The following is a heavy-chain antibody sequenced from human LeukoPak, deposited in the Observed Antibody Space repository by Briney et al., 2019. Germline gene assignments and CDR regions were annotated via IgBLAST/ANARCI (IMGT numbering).Heavy chain of an antibody. J-gene: IGHJ4*02. Sequence: GGFLRLSCAASGFTFSSYEMSWVRQAPGKGLEWVSYISSSGSTIYYADSVKGRFTISRDNAKNSLYLQMNSLRAEDTAVYYCARGTYGSGSYYPGWGQGTLVTVSS. CDR3: ARGTYGSGSYYPG. CDR2: ISSSGSTI. V-gene: IGHV3-48*03. D-gene: IGHD3-10*01. CDR1: GFTFSSYE.